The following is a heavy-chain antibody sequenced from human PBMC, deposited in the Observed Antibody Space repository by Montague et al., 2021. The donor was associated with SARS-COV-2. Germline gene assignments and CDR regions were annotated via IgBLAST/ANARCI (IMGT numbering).Heavy chain of an antibody. CDR3: ARVSVGGYYDSSGYRNDGYFDY. CDR2: ISSSGSTI. Sequence: SLRLSCAASGFTFSSYEMNWVRQAPGKGLEWVSYISSSGSTIYYADSVKGRFTISRDNAKNSLYLQMNSLRAEDTAVYYCARVSVGGYYDSSGYRNDGYFDYWGQGTLVTVSS. CDR1: GFTFSSYE. J-gene: IGHJ4*02. V-gene: IGHV3-48*03. D-gene: IGHD3-22*01.